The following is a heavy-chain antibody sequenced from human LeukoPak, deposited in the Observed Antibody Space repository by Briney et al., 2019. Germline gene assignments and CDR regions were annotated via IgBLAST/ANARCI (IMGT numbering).Heavy chain of an antibody. D-gene: IGHD4/OR15-4a*01. CDR1: GFTVSSNS. CDR3: ARRAGAYSHPYDY. Sequence: PGGSLRLSCTVSGFTVSSNSMSWVRQAPGKGREWVSFIYSDNTHYSDSVKGRFTISRDNSKNTLCLQMNSLRAEDTAVYYCARRAGAYSHPYDYWGQGTLVTVSS. V-gene: IGHV3-53*01. J-gene: IGHJ4*02. CDR2: IYSDNT.